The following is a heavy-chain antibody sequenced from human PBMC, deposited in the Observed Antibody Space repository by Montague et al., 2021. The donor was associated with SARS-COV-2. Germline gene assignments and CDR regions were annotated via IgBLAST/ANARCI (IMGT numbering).Heavy chain of an antibody. CDR2: IYFRGGA. V-gene: IGHV4-59*01. CDR3: ARDVPYDTLGP. CDR1: SWHSGDD. D-gene: IGHD3-22*01. J-gene: IGHJ5*02. Sequence: SETLSLTCTRLGSWHSGDDWNRTRLNPSNERDSNADIYFRGGANYNPSFKSRVAISVDTSKNEISLKLKSVTAADTAVYYCARDVPYDTLGPGGQGTLVTVSS.